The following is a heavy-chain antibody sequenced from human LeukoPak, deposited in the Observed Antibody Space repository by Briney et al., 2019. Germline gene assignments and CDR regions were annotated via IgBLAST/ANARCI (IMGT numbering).Heavy chain of an antibody. CDR3: AKTYYDILTGYRTDAFDI. D-gene: IGHD3-9*01. J-gene: IGHJ3*02. CDR1: GFTFDDYA. CDR2: ISWNSGSI. Sequence: GGSLRLSCAASGFTFDDYAMHWVRQAPGKGLEWVSGISWNSGSIGYADSVKGRFTIPRDNAKNSLYLQMNSLRAEDTALYYCAKTYYDILTGYRTDAFDIWGQGTMVTVSS. V-gene: IGHV3-9*01.